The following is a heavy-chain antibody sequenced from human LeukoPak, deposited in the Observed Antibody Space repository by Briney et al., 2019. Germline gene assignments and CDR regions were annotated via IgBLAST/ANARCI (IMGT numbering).Heavy chain of an antibody. CDR1: GFIFNNYE. Sequence: GGSLRLSCAASGFIFNNYEMKWVRQAPGKGLERVSSISRSGSDIHYADSVKGRFAISRDNAKNSLYLQMNSLTAEDTAVYYCARDLAYDYNYFYYGLDVWGQGTTVTVSS. J-gene: IGHJ6*02. CDR2: ISRSGSDI. V-gene: IGHV3-48*03. D-gene: IGHD5-24*01. CDR3: ARDLAYDYNYFYYGLDV.